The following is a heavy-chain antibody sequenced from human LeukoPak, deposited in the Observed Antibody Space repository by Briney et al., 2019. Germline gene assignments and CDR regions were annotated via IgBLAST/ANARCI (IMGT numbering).Heavy chain of an antibody. J-gene: IGHJ4*02. CDR3: ARGHYYDSSGYYLFDY. Sequence: SVKVSCKPSRGTFSRYAIIWVGQAPGQELEWMGGIIPSLGTDNYAQKLQGRVTILTDDSTRTAYMELSSLRSEDTAVYYCARGHYYDSSGYYLFDYWGQGTLVTVSS. CDR1: RGTFSRYA. CDR2: IIPSLGTD. V-gene: IGHV1-69*05. D-gene: IGHD3-22*01.